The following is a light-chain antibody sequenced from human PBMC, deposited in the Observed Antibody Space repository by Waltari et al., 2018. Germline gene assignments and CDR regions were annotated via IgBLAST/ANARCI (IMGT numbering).Light chain of an antibody. CDR1: QSVSSY. CDR3: QQRSNAMYT. V-gene: IGKV3-11*01. Sequence: ETVLTQSPATLSLSPGERATLSCRARQSVSSYLAWYQQKPGQAPRLLIYDASNRATGIPARFSGSGSATDVTLTISSLEPEDFAVYCCQQRSNAMYTFGQGTKLEIK. J-gene: IGKJ2*01. CDR2: DAS.